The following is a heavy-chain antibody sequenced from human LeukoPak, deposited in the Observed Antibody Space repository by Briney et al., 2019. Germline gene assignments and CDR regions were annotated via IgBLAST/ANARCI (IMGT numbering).Heavy chain of an antibody. CDR1: GGTFISYA. D-gene: IGHD3-3*01. V-gene: IGHV1-69*13. J-gene: IGHJ5*02. CDR3: ARAIFGVVTLNWFDP. Sequence: SVKVSCKASGGTFISYAISWVRQAPGQGLEWMGGIIPIFGTANYARKFQGRVTITLDESTSTAYMELGSLRSEDTTVYYYARAIFGVVTLNWFDPWGQGTLVTVSS. CDR2: IIPIFGTA.